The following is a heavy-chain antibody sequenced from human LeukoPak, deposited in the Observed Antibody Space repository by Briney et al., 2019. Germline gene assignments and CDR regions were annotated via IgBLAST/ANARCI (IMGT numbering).Heavy chain of an antibody. CDR2: IQEDGNEM. CDR3: ARDYTGGWNDY. V-gene: IGHV3-7*01. D-gene: IGHD7-27*01. Sequence: AGGSLRLSCAATGFNFRKHWMSWVRQSIGKGLECVAKIQEDGNEMHYVDSVKGRFTISRDNARNSLYLQMNNLRVEDTAIYYCARDYTGGWNDYWGQGTLVTVSS. CDR1: GFNFRKHW. J-gene: IGHJ4*02.